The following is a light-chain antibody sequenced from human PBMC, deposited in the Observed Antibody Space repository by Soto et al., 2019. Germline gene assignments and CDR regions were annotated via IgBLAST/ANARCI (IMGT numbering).Light chain of an antibody. Sequence: PGARATLSCRASQSFRGLLAWYQQKPGQAPRLLIYDAYNSATGIPPRFSGSGSGTDFTLTISRLEPEDFAVYYCQQYGSSGTFGQGTKVDIK. V-gene: IGKV3-20*01. J-gene: IGKJ1*01. CDR1: QSFRGL. CDR2: DAY. CDR3: QQYGSSGT.